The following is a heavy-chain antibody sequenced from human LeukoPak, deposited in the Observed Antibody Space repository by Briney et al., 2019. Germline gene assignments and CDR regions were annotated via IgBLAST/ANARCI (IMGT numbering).Heavy chain of an antibody. V-gene: IGHV4-38-2*02. Sequence: SETLSLTCTVSGGSISSGYYWGWIRQPPGKGLEWIGSIYHSGSTYYNPSLKSRVTISVDTSKNQFSLKLSSVTAADTAVYYCARVRGSYFDYWGQGTLVTVSS. CDR2: IYHSGST. CDR3: ARVRGSYFDY. CDR1: GGSISSGYY. J-gene: IGHJ4*02.